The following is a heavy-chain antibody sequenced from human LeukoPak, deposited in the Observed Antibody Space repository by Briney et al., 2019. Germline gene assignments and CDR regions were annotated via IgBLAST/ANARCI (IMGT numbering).Heavy chain of an antibody. CDR1: GGSISSNNW. D-gene: IGHD2-2*01. V-gene: IGHV4-4*02. J-gene: IGHJ4*02. Sequence: SETLSLTCAVSGGSISSNNWWSWVRRPPGKGLEWVGEIYHGGSTNYNPSLKSRVTISVDKSKNQFSLKLSSVTAADTAVYYCAVRGYCSSTSCHGFDYWGQGTLVTVSS. CDR3: AVRGYCSSTSCHGFDY. CDR2: IYHGGST.